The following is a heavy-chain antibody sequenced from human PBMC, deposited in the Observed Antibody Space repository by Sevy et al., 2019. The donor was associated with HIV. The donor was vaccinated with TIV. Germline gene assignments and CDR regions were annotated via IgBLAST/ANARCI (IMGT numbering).Heavy chain of an antibody. Sequence: SETLSLTCAVYGGSFSGYYWSWIRQPPGKGLEWIGEINHSGSTNYNPSLKSRVTISVDTSKNQFSLNLSSVTAADTAVYYCAGRGGITIFGVVHVWGKGTTVTVSS. CDR2: INHSGST. V-gene: IGHV4-34*01. CDR3: AGRGGITIFGVVHV. D-gene: IGHD3-3*01. J-gene: IGHJ6*04. CDR1: GGSFSGYY.